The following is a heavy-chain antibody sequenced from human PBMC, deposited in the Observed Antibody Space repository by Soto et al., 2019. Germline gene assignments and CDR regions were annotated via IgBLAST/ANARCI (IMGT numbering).Heavy chain of an antibody. D-gene: IGHD1-7*01. CDR2: IYRTGST. V-gene: IGHV4-4*02. CDR3: ESRDPGTSVDY. J-gene: IGHJ4*02. Sequence: SETLSLTCAVSGGSFTSNNWWTWVRQPPGQGLEWIGEIYRTGSTNYNPSLKSRVTVSLDKSENQFSLKVTSLTAADTAVYYCESRDPGTSVDYWGQVTLVAVYS. CDR1: GGSFTSNNW.